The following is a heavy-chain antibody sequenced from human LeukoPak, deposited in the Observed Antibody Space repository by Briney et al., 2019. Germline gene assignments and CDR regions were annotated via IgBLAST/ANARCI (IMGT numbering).Heavy chain of an antibody. CDR2: IYSGGST. J-gene: IGHJ3*02. D-gene: IGHD7-27*01. CDR1: GFTVSSNY. CDR3: ARGRQLTGRAFDI. V-gene: IGHV3-53*05. Sequence: GGSLRLSCAASGFTVSSNYMSWVRQAPGKGLEWVSVIYSGGSTYYADSVKGRFTISRDNSKNTLYLQMNSLRAEDTAVYYCARGRQLTGRAFDIWGQGTMVTVSS.